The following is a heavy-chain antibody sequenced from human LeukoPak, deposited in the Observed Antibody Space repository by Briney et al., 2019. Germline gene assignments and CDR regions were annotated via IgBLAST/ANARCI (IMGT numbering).Heavy chain of an antibody. D-gene: IGHD1-26*01. CDR3: ARHTLVGARNAFDI. V-gene: IGHV4-59*08. CDR2: MYYSGNT. CDR1: GGSISSYY. Sequence: SETLSLTCTVSGGSISSYYWSWIRQPPGKGLEWIGYMYYSGNTNYNPSLKSRVTTLVDSSKNQFSLKLSSVTAADTAVYYCARHTLVGARNAFDIWGQGTMVTVSS. J-gene: IGHJ3*02.